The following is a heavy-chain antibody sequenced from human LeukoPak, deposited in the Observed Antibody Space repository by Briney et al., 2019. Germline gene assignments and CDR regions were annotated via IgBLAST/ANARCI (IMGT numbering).Heavy chain of an antibody. Sequence: GRSLRLSCAASGFTFSSYAMHWVRQAPGKGLEWVAAISYDGSNKYYADSVKGRFTISRDNSKNTLYLQMNSLRAEDTAVYYCAKDLDIVATITGNWGQGTLVTVSS. D-gene: IGHD5-12*01. CDR3: AKDLDIVATITGN. V-gene: IGHV3-30*04. CDR1: GFTFSSYA. J-gene: IGHJ4*02. CDR2: ISYDGSNK.